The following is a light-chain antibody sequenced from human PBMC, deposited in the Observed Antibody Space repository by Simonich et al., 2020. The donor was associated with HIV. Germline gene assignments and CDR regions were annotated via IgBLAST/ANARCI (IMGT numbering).Light chain of an antibody. CDR3: AAWDDSLNGPWV. CDR2: DVS. V-gene: IGLV2-11*01. J-gene: IGLJ3*02. Sequence: QSALTQPRSVSGSPGQSVTISCTGTSSDVGGHNYVSWYQQHPGKAPKLMIYDVSKRPSGVPDRFSGSKSGNTASLTISGLQSEDEADYYCAAWDDSLNGPWVFGGGTKLTVL. CDR1: SSDVGGHNY.